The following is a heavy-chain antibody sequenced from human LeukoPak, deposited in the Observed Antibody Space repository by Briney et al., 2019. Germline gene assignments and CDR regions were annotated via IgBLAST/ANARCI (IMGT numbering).Heavy chain of an antibody. CDR1: GGTFSSYA. D-gene: IGHD6-19*01. V-gene: IGHV1-69*05. J-gene: IGHJ4*02. Sequence: GASVKVSCKASGGTFSSYAISWVRQAPGQGLEWMGGIIPIFGTANYAQKFQGRVTITTDESTSTAYMELSSLRSEDTAVYYCAREDSRSSGWHAPGPFDYWGQGTLVTVSS. CDR3: AREDSRSSGWHAPGPFDY. CDR2: IIPIFGTA.